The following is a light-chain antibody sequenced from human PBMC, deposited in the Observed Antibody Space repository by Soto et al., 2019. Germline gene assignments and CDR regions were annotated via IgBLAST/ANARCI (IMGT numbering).Light chain of an antibody. CDR3: QQYGTSPYT. Sequence: EILLTQSPGTLSLSPGERATLSCRASQSVRNSYLAWYQQKPGQAPRLLIYGASGRATGIPDRFSGSGSGTVFTLTSSRLAPEVFVVYCCQQYGTSPYTFGQGTKLEI. V-gene: IGKV3-20*01. CDR2: GAS. J-gene: IGKJ2*01. CDR1: QSVRNSY.